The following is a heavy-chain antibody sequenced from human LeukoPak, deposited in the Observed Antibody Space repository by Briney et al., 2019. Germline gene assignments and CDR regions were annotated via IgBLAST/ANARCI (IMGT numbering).Heavy chain of an antibody. J-gene: IGHJ4*02. D-gene: IGHD6-13*01. CDR2: ITSNSNYI. CDR1: GFTFSTHS. V-gene: IGHV3-21*01. Sequence: PGGSLRLSCAASGFTFSTHSMNWVRQAPGKGLEWVSSITSNSNYIYYADSVKGRFTISRDNAENSLYLQMNYLRPEDTAVYFCARSIAAAEFDYWGQGTLVTVSS. CDR3: ARSIAAAEFDY.